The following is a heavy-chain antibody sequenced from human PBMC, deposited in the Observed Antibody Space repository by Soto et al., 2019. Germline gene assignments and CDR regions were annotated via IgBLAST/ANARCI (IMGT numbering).Heavy chain of an antibody. D-gene: IGHD3-22*01. V-gene: IGHV1-3*01. Sequence: QVQLVQSGAEVKKPGASVKVSCKASGYTFTSYAMHWVRQAPGQRLEWMGWINAGNGNTKYSQKFQGRVHITRDTSASTAYMELSSLRSEDTAVYYCARSTIVVAQSYYYYGMDVWGQGTTVTVSS. CDR1: GYTFTSYA. CDR2: INAGNGNT. J-gene: IGHJ6*02. CDR3: ARSTIVVAQSYYYYGMDV.